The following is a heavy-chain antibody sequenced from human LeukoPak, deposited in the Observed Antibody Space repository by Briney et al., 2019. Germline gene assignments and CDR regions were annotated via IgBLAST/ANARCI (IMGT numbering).Heavy chain of an antibody. CDR3: AKDSRPFDY. Sequence: SGGSLRLSCAASGFTFNSYAMIWVRQAPGKGLEWVSAISGSGGSTYYADSVKGRFTISRDNSKNTLYLQMNSLRAEDTAVYYCAKDSRPFDYWGQGTLVTVSS. CDR1: GFTFNSYA. V-gene: IGHV3-23*01. D-gene: IGHD6-13*01. CDR2: ISGSGGST. J-gene: IGHJ4*02.